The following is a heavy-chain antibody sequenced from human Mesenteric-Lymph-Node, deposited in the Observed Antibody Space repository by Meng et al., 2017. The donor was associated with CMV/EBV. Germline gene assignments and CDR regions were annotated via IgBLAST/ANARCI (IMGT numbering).Heavy chain of an antibody. CDR2: IYYSGST. Sequence: SETLSLTCTVSGGSISSYYWSWIRQPPGKGLEWIGYIYYSGSTNYNPSLKSRVTISVDTSKNQFSLKLSSVTAADTAVYFCARGESGYYYAMDVWGQGTPVTVSS. CDR3: ARGESGYYYAMDV. J-gene: IGHJ6*02. CDR1: GGSISSYY. V-gene: IGHV4-59*01.